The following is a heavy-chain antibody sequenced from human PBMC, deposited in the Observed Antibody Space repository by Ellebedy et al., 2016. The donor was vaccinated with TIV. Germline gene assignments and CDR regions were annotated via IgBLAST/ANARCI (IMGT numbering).Heavy chain of an antibody. Sequence: MPSETLSLTCTVSGGSISTYYWRWIRQPPGKGLEWIGYFHYSGTSNYNPSLKSRVTVSVDTSKNLFSLKLRSVTAADTAVYYCARDLMASGWFDPWGQGTLFTVSS. CDR1: GGSISTYY. CDR2: FHYSGTS. D-gene: IGHD3-10*01. J-gene: IGHJ5*02. V-gene: IGHV4-59*01. CDR3: ARDLMASGWFDP.